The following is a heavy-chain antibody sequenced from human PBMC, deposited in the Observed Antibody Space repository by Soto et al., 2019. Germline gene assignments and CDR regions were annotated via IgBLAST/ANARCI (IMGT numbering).Heavy chain of an antibody. J-gene: IGHJ4*02. CDR2: INPTSGST. CDR1: GYTFTSYY. Sequence: VASVKVSCKASGYTFTSYYIHWMRQAPGQGLEWMGMINPTSGSTSYAQKFQGRVTMTRDRSTRTFYMELSSLRSEDTAAYYCARAQIVVVVGAAFDYWGQGTLVTVSS. CDR3: ARAQIVVVVGAAFDY. V-gene: IGHV1-46*03. D-gene: IGHD2-15*01.